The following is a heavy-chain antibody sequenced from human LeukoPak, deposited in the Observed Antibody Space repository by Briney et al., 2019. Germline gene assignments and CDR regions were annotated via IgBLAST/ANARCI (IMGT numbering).Heavy chain of an antibody. Sequence: GGSLRLSCAASGFTFSSYSMNWVRQAPGQGLEWVSYISGSGSTIYYADSVQGRFTISRDNAKNSLYLQMNSLRAEDTAVYYCARDYGDYWWYFDLWGRGTLVTVSS. J-gene: IGHJ2*01. D-gene: IGHD4-17*01. CDR1: GFTFSSYS. CDR2: ISGSGSTI. V-gene: IGHV3-48*04. CDR3: ARDYGDYWWYFDL.